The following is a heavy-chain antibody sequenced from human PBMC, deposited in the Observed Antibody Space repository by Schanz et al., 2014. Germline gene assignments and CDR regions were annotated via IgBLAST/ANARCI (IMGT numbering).Heavy chain of an antibody. CDR3: ARDHTAESYYSAGPPIDY. V-gene: IGHV3-33*08. J-gene: IGHJ4*02. D-gene: IGHD1-26*01. Sequence: VQLVESGGGLVQPGGSLRLSCAASGFTFSGFWMTWVRQAPGKGLEWVGVISYDGSKKSYADSVKGRFTISRDNSKNALYLQMNSLRAEDTAVYYCARDHTAESYYSAGPPIDYWGQGTLLTVSS. CDR2: ISYDGSKK. CDR1: GFTFSGFW.